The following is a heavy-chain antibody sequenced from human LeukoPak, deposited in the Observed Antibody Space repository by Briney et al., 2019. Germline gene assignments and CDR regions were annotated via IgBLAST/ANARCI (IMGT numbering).Heavy chain of an antibody. CDR3: ARTQSQSGSYRYYFGY. V-gene: IGHV4-61*08. D-gene: IGHD1-26*01. Sequence: SETLSLTCSVSGASVGSAGYYWSWIRQPPGGGLEWIGYVYYISNTYYNPSLKSRVTMSVNPSTNQFSLKLSSVTAADTAMYYCARTQSQSGSYRYYFGYWGQGTLVTVSS. CDR1: GASVGSAGYY. J-gene: IGHJ4*02. CDR2: VYYISNT.